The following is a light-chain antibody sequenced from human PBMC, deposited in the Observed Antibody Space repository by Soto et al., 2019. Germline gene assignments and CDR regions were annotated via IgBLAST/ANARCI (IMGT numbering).Light chain of an antibody. CDR3: QQYNNWPSWT. CDR2: GAS. CDR1: QSVSSN. J-gene: IGKJ1*01. V-gene: IGKV3-15*01. Sequence: EIVMTQSPATLSVSPGERATLSCSASQSVSSNLAWYQQKPGQAPRLLIYGASTRATGIPARFSGSGSGTEFHLTISSLQSEDFAVYYCQQYNNWPSWTFGQGTKVEIK.